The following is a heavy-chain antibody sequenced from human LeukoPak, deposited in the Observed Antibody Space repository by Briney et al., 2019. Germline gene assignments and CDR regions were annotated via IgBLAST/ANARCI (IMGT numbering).Heavy chain of an antibody. J-gene: IGHJ3*01. CDR3: AKLMRHMMEDVLDL. V-gene: IGHV3-7*03. D-gene: IGHD3-16*01. CDR2: IKQDGSKK. Sequence: GGSLRLSCVASGFPFSSYWITWVRQAPGKGLEWVANIKQDGSKKSYVDSVKGRFTVSRDNSKNTLYLQMNSLRAADMAVYYCAKLMRHMMEDVLDLWGQGTVVTVSS. CDR1: GFPFSSYW.